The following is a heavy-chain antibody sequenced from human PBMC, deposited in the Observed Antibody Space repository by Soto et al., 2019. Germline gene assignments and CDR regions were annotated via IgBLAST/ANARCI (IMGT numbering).Heavy chain of an antibody. J-gene: IGHJ1*01. Sequence: QAHLVQSGAEVRKPGASVKVSCQALEHTSTIYYIHWVRQARGQGLEWMGWINADSGDTTYAEDFRGRVTFTRDTSTSTFHMELSRLRLDDTAMYFCATRDYDILTGYLHIWGQWTLITVSS. CDR1: EHTSTIYY. CDR3: ATRDYDILTGYLHI. CDR2: INADSGDT. D-gene: IGHD3-9*01. V-gene: IGHV1-2*02.